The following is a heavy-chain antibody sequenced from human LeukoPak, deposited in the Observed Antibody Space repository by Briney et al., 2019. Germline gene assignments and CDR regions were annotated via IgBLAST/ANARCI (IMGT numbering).Heavy chain of an antibody. CDR2: INPNSGGT. J-gene: IGHJ3*01. CDR1: GYTFTGYY. Sequence: ASVKVSCKASGYTFTGYYMHWVRQAPGQGLEWMGWINPNSGGTNYAQKFQGRVTMTRDTSISTAYMELSRLRSDDTAVYYCAREGDSGTYYYAFDVWGQGTMVTVSS. V-gene: IGHV1-2*02. D-gene: IGHD1-26*01. CDR3: AREGDSGTYYYAFDV.